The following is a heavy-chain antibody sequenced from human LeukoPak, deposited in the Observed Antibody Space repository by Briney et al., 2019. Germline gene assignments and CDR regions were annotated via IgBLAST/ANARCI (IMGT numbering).Heavy chain of an antibody. Sequence: GASVKVSCKASGYTFTGYYMHWVRQAPGQGLEWMGIINPSGGSTSYAQKFQGRVTMTRDMSTSTVYMELSSLRSEDTAVYYCTRGYRGFGELLYEVPDYWGQGTLVTVSS. CDR1: GYTFTGYY. D-gene: IGHD3-10*01. CDR3: TRGYRGFGELLYEVPDY. J-gene: IGHJ4*02. V-gene: IGHV1-46*01. CDR2: INPSGGST.